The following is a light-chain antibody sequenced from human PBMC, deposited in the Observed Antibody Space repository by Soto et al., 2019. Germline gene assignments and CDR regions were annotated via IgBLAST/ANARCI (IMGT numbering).Light chain of an antibody. CDR3: QQSYSSPPT. Sequence: IPITQSPSSLSASVEDRVIITCRASQSISKHLNWYQQKPGKAPKLLIFAASSLQSGVSSRFSGSRSGPDFTLTISSLQPEDFATYYCQQSYSSPPTFGQGTKVDIK. V-gene: IGKV1-39*01. CDR1: QSISKH. CDR2: AAS. J-gene: IGKJ1*01.